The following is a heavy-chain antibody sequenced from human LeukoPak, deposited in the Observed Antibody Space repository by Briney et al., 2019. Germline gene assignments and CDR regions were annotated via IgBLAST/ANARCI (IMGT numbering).Heavy chain of an antibody. D-gene: IGHD3-22*01. J-gene: IGHJ4*02. V-gene: IGHV3-11*04. CDR1: GFTFSDYY. Sequence: GGSLRLSCAASGFTFSDYYMSWIRQAPGKGLEWVSYISSSGSTIYYADSVKGRFTISRDNAKNSLYLQMNSLRAEDTAVYYCARDYYYDSSGYYRGYYFDYWGQGTLVTVSS. CDR2: ISSSGSTI. CDR3: ARDYYYDSSGYYRGYYFDY.